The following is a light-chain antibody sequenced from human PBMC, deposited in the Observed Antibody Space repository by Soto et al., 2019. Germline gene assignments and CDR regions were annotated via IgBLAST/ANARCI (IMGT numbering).Light chain of an antibody. CDR1: SSNIGNNY. Sequence: QSVLTQPPSVSAAPGQKVTISCSGSSSNIGNNYVSWYQQLPGTAPKLLIYDNNKRPSGIPDRFSGSKSGTSATLGITGLKTGDEAEYYCGTWDSSLSAQVFGGGTKLTVL. J-gene: IGLJ2*01. CDR2: DNN. V-gene: IGLV1-51*01. CDR3: GTWDSSLSAQV.